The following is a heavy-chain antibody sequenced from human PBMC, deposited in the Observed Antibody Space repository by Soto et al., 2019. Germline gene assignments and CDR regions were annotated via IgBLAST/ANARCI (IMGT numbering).Heavy chain of an antibody. CDR1: GFTFSNYA. CDR3: TTSICDPWFDP. Sequence: GGSLRLSCTASGFTFSNYAMSWVRQAPGKGLEWVSTISGSTITTYYADSVKGRFTISRDNSKNTLFLQMNSLRGEDTAVYYCTTSICDPWFDPWGQGTLVTVSS. D-gene: IGHD1-26*01. V-gene: IGHV3-23*01. CDR2: ISGSTITT. J-gene: IGHJ5*02.